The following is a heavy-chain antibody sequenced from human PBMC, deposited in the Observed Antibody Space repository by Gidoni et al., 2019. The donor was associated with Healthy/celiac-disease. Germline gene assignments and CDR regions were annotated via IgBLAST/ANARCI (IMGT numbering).Heavy chain of an antibody. CDR2: IYYSGST. CDR3: AREGCTGGVCYPGYYYYMDV. V-gene: IGHV4-59*01. D-gene: IGHD2-8*02. Sequence: QVQLQASGPGLVKPSETLSLTCTVSGGSISSYYWSWIRHPPGKGLEWIGYIYYSGSTNYNPSLKSRVTISVDTSKNQCSLKLSSVTAADTAVYYCAREGCTGGVCYPGYYYYMDVWGKGTTVTVSS. CDR1: GGSISSYY. J-gene: IGHJ6*03.